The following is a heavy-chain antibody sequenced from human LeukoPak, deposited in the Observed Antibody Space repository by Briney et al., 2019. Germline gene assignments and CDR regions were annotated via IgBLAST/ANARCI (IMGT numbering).Heavy chain of an antibody. D-gene: IGHD6-19*01. CDR3: AKATTSIAVAGTLDY. V-gene: IGHV3-30*18. CDR1: GFTFSSYS. Sequence: GGSLRLSCAASGFTFSSYSMNWVRQAPGKGLEWVAVISYDGSNKYYADSVKGRFTISRDNSKNTLYLQMNSLRAEDTAVYYCAKATTSIAVAGTLDYWGQGTLVTVSS. J-gene: IGHJ4*02. CDR2: ISYDGSNK.